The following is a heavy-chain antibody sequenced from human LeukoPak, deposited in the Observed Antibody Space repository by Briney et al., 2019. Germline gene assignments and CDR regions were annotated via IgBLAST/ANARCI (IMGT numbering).Heavy chain of an antibody. D-gene: IGHD1-26*01. V-gene: IGHV4-59*08. J-gene: IGHJ4*02. CDR3: ARHDMDVAGGGLDYFDY. Sequence: PSETLSLSCAVSGGSIRGYSWSWIRQPPGKGLEWIAYIYYSGSTNYNPALKSRVTISVDTSKNQFSLKVDSVTAADTAVYYCARHDMDVAGGGLDYFDYWGQGTLVTVSS. CDR1: GGSIRGYS. CDR2: IYYSGST.